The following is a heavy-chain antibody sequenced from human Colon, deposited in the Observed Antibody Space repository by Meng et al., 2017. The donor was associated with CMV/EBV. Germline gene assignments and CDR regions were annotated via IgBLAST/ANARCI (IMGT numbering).Heavy chain of an antibody. CDR2: ISSSSSYI. V-gene: IGHV3-21*01. D-gene: IGHD6-19*01. J-gene: IGHJ4*02. CDR3: ARASGWTAW. Sequence: GESLKISCAASGFTFSSYSMNWVRQAPGKGLEWVSSISSSSSYIYYADSVKGRFTISRDNAKNSLYLQMNSLRAEDTAVYYCARASGWTAWWGQGTLDTVSS. CDR1: GFTFSSYS.